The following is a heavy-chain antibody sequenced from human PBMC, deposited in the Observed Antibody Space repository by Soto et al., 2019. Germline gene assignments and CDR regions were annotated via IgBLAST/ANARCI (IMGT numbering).Heavy chain of an antibody. CDR3: AKRISGWYEIDY. CDR2: ISGGGGST. Sequence: GGSLRLSCAASGFTFSSYAMSWVRQAPGKGLEWVSAISGGGGSTYYADSVKGRFAISRDNSKNTLYLQMNSPRAEDTAVYYCAKRISGWYEIDYWGQGTLVTVSS. V-gene: IGHV3-23*01. CDR1: GFTFSSYA. D-gene: IGHD6-19*01. J-gene: IGHJ4*02.